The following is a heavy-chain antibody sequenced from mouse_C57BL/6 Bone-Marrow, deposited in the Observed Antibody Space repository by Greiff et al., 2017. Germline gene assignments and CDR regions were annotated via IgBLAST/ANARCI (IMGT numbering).Heavy chain of an antibody. CDR3: ARTYGSAWFAY. J-gene: IGHJ3*01. Sequence: QVQLQQPGAELVMPGASVKLSCKASGYTFTSYWMHWVKQRPGQGLEWIGEIDPSDSYTNYNQKFKGKSTLTVDKSSSTAYMQLSSLTSEDSAVYYCARTYGSAWFAYWGQGTQVTVSA. V-gene: IGHV1-69*01. D-gene: IGHD1-2*01. CDR1: GYTFTSYW. CDR2: IDPSDSYT.